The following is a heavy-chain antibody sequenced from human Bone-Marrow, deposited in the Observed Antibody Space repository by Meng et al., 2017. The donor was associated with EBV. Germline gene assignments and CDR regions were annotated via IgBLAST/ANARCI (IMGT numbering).Heavy chain of an antibody. J-gene: IGHJ5*02. CDR3: ARDGKKDYGDYYGLGGWFDP. Sequence: QVQLVQSGAEGKKPGASVKVSCKASGYTFTSYGISWVRQAPGQGLEWMGWISAYNGNTNYAQKLQGRVTMTTDTSTSTAYMELRSLRSDDTAVYYCARDGKKDYGDYYGLGGWFDPWGQGTLVTVSS. CDR2: ISAYNGNT. V-gene: IGHV1-18*01. D-gene: IGHD4-17*01. CDR1: GYTFTSYG.